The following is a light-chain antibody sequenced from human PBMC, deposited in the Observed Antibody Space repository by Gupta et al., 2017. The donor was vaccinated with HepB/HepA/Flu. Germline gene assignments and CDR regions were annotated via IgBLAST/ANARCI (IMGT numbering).Light chain of an antibody. V-gene: IGKV4-1*01. Sequence: DIVMTQSPDSLAVPLGERATIDCKSSQNLLYSSNNKNYLAWYQQKPGQPPRLLIYWASTRESGVPDRFRGSGSGTDFTLTISSLQAEDVAVYYCQQYYSSLWTFGRGTKVEIK. CDR1: QNLLYSSNNKNY. CDR3: QQYYSSLWT. J-gene: IGKJ1*01. CDR2: WAS.